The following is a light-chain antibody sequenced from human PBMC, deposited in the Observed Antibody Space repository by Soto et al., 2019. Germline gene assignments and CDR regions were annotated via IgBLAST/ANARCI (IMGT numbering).Light chain of an antibody. J-gene: IGKJ4*01. CDR3: QQYNNWPPLT. Sequence: EIVMTQSPATLSVSPGERATLSCRASQTVSNNLAWYRQKPGQTPRLLIYGASTRAAGLPARFSGSGSGTEFTLTISSLQSEAFAVYYCQQYNNWPPLTFGGGTKVEIK. V-gene: IGKV3-15*01. CDR1: QTVSNN. CDR2: GAS.